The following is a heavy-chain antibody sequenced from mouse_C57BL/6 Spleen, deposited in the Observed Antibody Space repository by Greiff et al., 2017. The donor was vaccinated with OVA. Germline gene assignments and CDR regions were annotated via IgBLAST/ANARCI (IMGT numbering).Heavy chain of an antibody. CDR1: GFTFSDYG. CDR3: ARRITTADY. Sequence: EVKLMESGGGLVKPGGSLKLSCAASGFTFSDYGMHWVRQAPEKGLEWVAYISSGSSTIYYADTVKGRFPISRDNAKNTLFLQMTSLRSEDTAMYYCARRITTADYWGQGTSVTVSS. J-gene: IGHJ4*01. V-gene: IGHV5-17*01. CDR2: ISSGSSTI. D-gene: IGHD1-2*01.